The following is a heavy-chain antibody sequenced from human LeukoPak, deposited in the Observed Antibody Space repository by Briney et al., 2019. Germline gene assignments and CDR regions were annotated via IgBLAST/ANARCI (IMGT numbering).Heavy chain of an antibody. CDR2: ISSSSSYI. J-gene: IGHJ4*02. D-gene: IGHD6-13*01. Sequence: GGSLRLSSAASGFTFSSYSMNWVRQAPGKGLEWVSSISSSSSYIYYADSVKGRFTISRDNAKNSLYLQMNSLRAEDTAVYYCARQISAAGNPRIDYWGQGTLVTVSS. CDR1: GFTFSSYS. CDR3: ARQISAAGNPRIDY. V-gene: IGHV3-21*01.